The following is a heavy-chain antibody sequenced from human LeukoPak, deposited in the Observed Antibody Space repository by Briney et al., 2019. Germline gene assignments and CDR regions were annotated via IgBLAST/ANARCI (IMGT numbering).Heavy chain of an antibody. D-gene: IGHD6-13*01. CDR3: ARGEPRIAATGTKSALPFDP. CDR1: GGSISSYY. J-gene: IGHJ5*02. V-gene: IGHV4-4*07. CDR2: IYTSGST. Sequence: SETLSLTCTVSGGSISSYYWSWIRQPAGKGLEWIGRIYTSGSTNYNPSLKSRVTMSVDTSKNQFSLKLSSVTAADTAVYYCARGEPRIAATGTKSALPFDPWGQGTLVTVSS.